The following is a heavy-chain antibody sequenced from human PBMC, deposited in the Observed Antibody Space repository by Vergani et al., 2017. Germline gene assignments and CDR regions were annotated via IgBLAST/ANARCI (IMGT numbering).Heavy chain of an antibody. V-gene: IGHV3-73*01. CDR2: IRSKANSYAT. CDR3: AKDMRSRQWLATGPLKN. Sequence: EVQLVESGGGLVQPGGSLKLSCAASGFTFSGSAMHWVRQASGKGLEWVGRIRSKANSYATAYAASVKGRFTISRDDSKNTAYLQMNSLRAEDTALYYCAKDMRSRQWLATGPLKNWGQGTLVTVSS. J-gene: IGHJ4*02. CDR1: GFTFSGSA. D-gene: IGHD6-19*01.